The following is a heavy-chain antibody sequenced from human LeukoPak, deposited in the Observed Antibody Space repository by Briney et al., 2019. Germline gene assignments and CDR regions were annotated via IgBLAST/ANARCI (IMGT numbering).Heavy chain of an antibody. CDR3: AGEGGRGPNDSSGYRYYYFDY. CDR2: INPSGGST. V-gene: IGHV1-46*01. D-gene: IGHD3-22*01. Sequence: ASVKVSCKASGYTFTSYYMHWVRQAPGQGLERMGIINPSGGSTSYAQKFQGRVTMTRDTSTSTVYMELSSLRSEDTAVYYCAGEGGRGPNDSSGYRYYYFDYWGQGTLVTVSS. CDR1: GYTFTSYY. J-gene: IGHJ4*02.